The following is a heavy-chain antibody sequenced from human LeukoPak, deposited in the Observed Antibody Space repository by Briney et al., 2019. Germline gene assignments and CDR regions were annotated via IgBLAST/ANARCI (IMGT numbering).Heavy chain of an antibody. CDR3: ARPYSSSSYYYGMDV. V-gene: IGHV1-69*13. CDR1: GGTFSSYA. J-gene: IGHJ6*02. D-gene: IGHD6-6*01. CDR2: IIPIFGTA. Sequence: ASVKVSCKASGGTFSSYAISWVRQAPGQGLEWMGGIIPIFGTANYAQKLQGRVTITADESTSTAYMELSSLRSEDTAVYYCARPYSSSSYYYGMDVWGQGTTVTVSS.